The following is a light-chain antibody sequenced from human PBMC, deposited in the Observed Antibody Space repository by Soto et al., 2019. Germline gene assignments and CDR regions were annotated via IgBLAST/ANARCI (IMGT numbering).Light chain of an antibody. CDR2: GAS. CDR1: QSVSSNY. J-gene: IGKJ1*01. V-gene: IGKV3-20*01. CDR3: QQYGSSVKT. Sequence: EIVLTQSPGTLSLSPGERATLSCRASQSVSSNYLAWYQQKPGQAPSLLIFGASNRATDIPDRFSGSGSGTDFTLTISRLEPEDFAVYFCQQYGSSVKTFGQGTKVDI.